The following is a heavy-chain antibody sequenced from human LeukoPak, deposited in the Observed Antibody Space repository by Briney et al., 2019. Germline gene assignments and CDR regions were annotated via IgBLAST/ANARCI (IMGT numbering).Heavy chain of an antibody. CDR3: ARSVDYSYYYYYGMDV. CDR1: GFTFSSYC. D-gene: IGHD2-15*01. V-gene: IGHV3-21*01. J-gene: IGHJ6*02. Sequence: GGSLRLSCAASGFTFSSYCMNWVRQAPGKGLEWVSSISSSSSYIYYADSVKGRFTISRDNAKNSLYLQMNSLRAEDTAVYYCARSVDYSYYYYYGMDVWGQGTTVTVSS. CDR2: ISSSSSYI.